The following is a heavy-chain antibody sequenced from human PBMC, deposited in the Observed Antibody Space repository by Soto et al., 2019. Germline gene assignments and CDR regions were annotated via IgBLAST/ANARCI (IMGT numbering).Heavy chain of an antibody. CDR3: FHSHVLRWFGFDS. J-gene: IGHJ4*02. CDR1: ELSLSTSGVG. CDR2: IYWDDDK. Sequence: QITLKESGPTLVEPTQTLTLTCTFSELSLSTSGVGVGWIRQPPGKALEWLALIYWDDDKRYSPSLKSRLTITKVTSNNQVGLTMTHLDPVDNATYYCFHSHVLRWFGFDSLGPGTLVTVPS. D-gene: IGHD3-10*01. V-gene: IGHV2-5*02.